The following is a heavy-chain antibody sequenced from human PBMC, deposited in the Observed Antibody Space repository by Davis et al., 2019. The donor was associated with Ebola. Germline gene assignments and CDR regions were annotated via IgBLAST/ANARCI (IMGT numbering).Heavy chain of an antibody. Sequence: GESLKISCKGSGYSFSNFWIGWVRQMPGKGLEWMGIIYPGDSDTRYSPSFQGQVTISADKSIATAYLQWSSLKASDTAMYYCARRAAVAYDHVWGISRHDAFDIWGQGTMVTVSS. D-gene: IGHD3-16*01. CDR3: ARRAAVAYDHVWGISRHDAFDI. CDR2: IYPGDSDT. V-gene: IGHV5-51*01. CDR1: GYSFSNFW. J-gene: IGHJ3*02.